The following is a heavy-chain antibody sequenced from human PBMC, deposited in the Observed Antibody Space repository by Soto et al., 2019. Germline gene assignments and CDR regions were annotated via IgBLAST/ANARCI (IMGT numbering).Heavy chain of an antibody. Sequence: EVQLLESGGGLVQPGGSLRLSCAASGFTFSSYAMSWVRQAPGKGLEWVSAISGSGGSKYYADSVKGRFTISRDNSKNTLYLQMNSLRAEDTAVYYCAGDIVGATGVDDWGQGTLVTVSS. CDR2: ISGSGGSK. CDR3: AGDIVGATGVDD. V-gene: IGHV3-23*01. CDR1: GFTFSSYA. D-gene: IGHD1-26*01. J-gene: IGHJ4*02.